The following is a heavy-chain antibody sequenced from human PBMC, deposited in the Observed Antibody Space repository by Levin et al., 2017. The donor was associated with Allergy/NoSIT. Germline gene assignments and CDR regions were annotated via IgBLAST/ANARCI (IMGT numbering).Heavy chain of an antibody. Sequence: SCAASGFTFSSYGMHWVRQAPGKGLEWVAVISYDGSNKYYADSVKGRFTISRDNSKNTLYLQMNSLRAEDTAVYYCAKDGGAAAGHYYYYGMDGWGQGTTVTVSS. V-gene: IGHV3-30*18. J-gene: IGHJ6*02. CDR2: ISYDGSNK. CDR1: GFTFSSYG. CDR3: AKDGGAAAGHYYYYGMDG. D-gene: IGHD6-13*01.